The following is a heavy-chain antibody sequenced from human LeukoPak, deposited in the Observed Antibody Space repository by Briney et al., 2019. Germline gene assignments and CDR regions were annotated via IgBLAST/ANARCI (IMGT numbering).Heavy chain of an antibody. Sequence: SQTLSLTCAISGDSVSSNDAVWNWIRQSPSRGLEWLGRTYYRSTWVYDYAASVQSRIIINPDTSKNQFSLQLNSVTPEDTAVHYCARENTLVRGTRNPFDYWGQGTLVTVSS. D-gene: IGHD3-10*01. CDR2: TYYRSTWVY. J-gene: IGHJ4*02. CDR3: ARENTLVRGTRNPFDY. CDR1: GDSVSSNDAV. V-gene: IGHV6-1*01.